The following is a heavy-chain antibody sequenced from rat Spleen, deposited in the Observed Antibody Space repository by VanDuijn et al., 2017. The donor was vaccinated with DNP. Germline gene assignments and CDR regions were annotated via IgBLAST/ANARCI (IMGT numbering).Heavy chain of an antibody. D-gene: IGHD1-11*01. CDR2: INSAGDT. CDR3: ARLHYGFAY. J-gene: IGHJ3*01. CDR1: GYSITSRYR. V-gene: IGHV3-3*01. Sequence: EVQLQESGPGLVKPSQSLSLTCSVTGYSITSRYRWNWIRKFPGHKLEWMGYINSAGDTHYNPSLESRISITRDTSKNQFFLQVNSVTAEETATYYCARLHYGFAYWGQGTLVTVSS.